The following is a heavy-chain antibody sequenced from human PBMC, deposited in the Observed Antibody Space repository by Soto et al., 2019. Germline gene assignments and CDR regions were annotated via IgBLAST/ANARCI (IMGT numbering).Heavy chain of an antibody. CDR2: ISAYNGNT. J-gene: IGHJ5*02. V-gene: IGHV1-18*01. CDR3: ARRGYSYGWGLNGCDP. CDR1: VYAITIYA. Sequence: PVRGSLEASVYAITIYAMSCLRQAQGHGLEWMRWISAYNGNTNYAQKLQGRVTMTTDTSTSTAYMELRSLRSDDTAVYYCARRGYSYGWGLNGCDPWGQGILGTVS. D-gene: IGHD5-18*01.